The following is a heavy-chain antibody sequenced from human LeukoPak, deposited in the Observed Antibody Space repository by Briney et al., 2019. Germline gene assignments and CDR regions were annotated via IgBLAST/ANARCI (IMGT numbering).Heavy chain of an antibody. D-gene: IGHD3-9*01. J-gene: IGHJ4*02. CDR1: GFTFSSYN. Sequence: AGGSLRLSCAASGFTFSSYNMNWVRQAPGKGLEWVLYISSSSSIIYYADSVKGRLTISRDNAKNSLYLQMNSLRAEDTAVYYCARGGLRYFDWLQARYYFDYWGQGTLVTVSS. CDR3: ARGGLRYFDWLQARYYFDY. V-gene: IGHV3-48*04. CDR2: ISSSSSII.